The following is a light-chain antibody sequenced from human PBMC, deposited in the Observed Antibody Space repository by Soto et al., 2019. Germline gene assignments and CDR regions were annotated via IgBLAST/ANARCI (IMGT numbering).Light chain of an antibody. CDR3: QQYGNTPLT. CDR1: QSVNSRY. CDR2: GAS. J-gene: IGKJ4*01. V-gene: IGKV3-20*01. Sequence: EIVLTQSPGTLSLSPGEGAALSCRASQSVNSRYLAWYQQQPGQAPRLLIYGASNRAKGIPDRFSGSGSGTDFTLTVSRLEPEDFGVYFCQQYGNTPLTLGGGTRVELK.